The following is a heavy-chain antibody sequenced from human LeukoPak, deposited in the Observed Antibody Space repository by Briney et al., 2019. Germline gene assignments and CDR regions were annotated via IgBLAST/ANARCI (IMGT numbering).Heavy chain of an antibody. J-gene: IGHJ4*02. V-gene: IGHV1-18*01. CDR2: INAYNGNA. CDR1: GYTFTNYG. Sequence: GASVKVSCKASGYTFTNYGLSWVRQAPGQGLEWMGWINAYNGNANYAQKVQGRVTMTTDTSMSTVYMELRSLRSDDTAMYYCARSPSVGPTRVDFWGQGTLVTVSS. D-gene: IGHD1-26*01. CDR3: ARSPSVGPTRVDF.